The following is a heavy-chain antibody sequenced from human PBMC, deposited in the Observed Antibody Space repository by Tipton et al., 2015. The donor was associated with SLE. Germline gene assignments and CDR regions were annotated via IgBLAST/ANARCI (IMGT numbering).Heavy chain of an antibody. CDR2: INPNSGGT. V-gene: IGHV1-2*02. D-gene: IGHD6-13*01. CDR3: GTSSSSWTYFDY. Sequence: QLVQSGAEVKKPGASVKVSCKASGYTFTSYGISWVRQAPGQGLEWMGWINPNSGGTNYAQKFQGRVTMTRDTSISTAYMELSRLRSDDTAVYYCGTSSSSWTYFDYWGQGTLVTVSS. J-gene: IGHJ4*02. CDR1: GYTFTSYG.